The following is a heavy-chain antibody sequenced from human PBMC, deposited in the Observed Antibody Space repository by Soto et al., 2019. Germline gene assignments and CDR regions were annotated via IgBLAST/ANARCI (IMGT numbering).Heavy chain of an antibody. CDR3: AGELGTFFFDY. J-gene: IGHJ4*02. Sequence: SETLSLTCTVSAGSIRSGDYYWTWIRQPPGKGLEWIGYIDHSGSAYYNPSLKSRATISIDTSNNQFSLKMTSVTAADTAVYYCAGELGTFFFDYWGQGTLVTVSS. D-gene: IGHD7-27*01. CDR1: AGSIRSGDYY. V-gene: IGHV4-30-4*01. CDR2: IDHSGSA.